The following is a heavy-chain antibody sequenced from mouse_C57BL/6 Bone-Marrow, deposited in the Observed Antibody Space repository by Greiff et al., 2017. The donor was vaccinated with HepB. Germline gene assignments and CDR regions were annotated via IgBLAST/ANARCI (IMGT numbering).Heavy chain of an antibody. CDR1: GFTFTDYY. Sequence: EVKLVESGGGLVQPGGSLSLSCAASGFTFTDYYMSWVRQPPGKALEWLGFIRNKANGYTTEYSASVKGRFTISRDNSQSILYLQMNALRAEDSATYYCARYSKSYFDYWGQGTTLTVSS. J-gene: IGHJ2*01. V-gene: IGHV7-3*01. CDR2: IRNKANGYTT. CDR3: ARYSKSYFDY.